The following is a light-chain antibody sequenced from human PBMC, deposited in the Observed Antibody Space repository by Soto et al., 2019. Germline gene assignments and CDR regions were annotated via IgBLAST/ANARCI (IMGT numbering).Light chain of an antibody. CDR3: QQRSSWPLT. CDR1: QTGSTS. CDR2: GAS. J-gene: IGKJ4*01. Sequence: PGATATLSCKASQTGSTSLSWYQQKPGQPPRLLIYGASTRATGIPARFSGSGSGTDFALTISSLEPEDFAVYYCQQRSSWPLTFGGGTKVDIK. V-gene: IGKV3-11*01.